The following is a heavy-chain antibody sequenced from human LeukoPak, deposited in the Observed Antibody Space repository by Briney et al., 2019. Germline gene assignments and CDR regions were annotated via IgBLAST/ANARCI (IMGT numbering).Heavy chain of an antibody. D-gene: IGHD3-22*01. J-gene: IGHJ4*02. CDR2: ITNSGNSK. V-gene: IGHV3-48*04. CDR3: ASMGYYYDSSGYYRY. Sequence: GGSLRLSCAASEFTFSSYSMNWVRQAPGKGLEWVSYITNSGNSKSYADSVKGRFTISRDNAKNSLYLQMNSLRAEDTAVYYCASMGYYYDSSGYYRYWGQGTLVTVSS. CDR1: EFTFSSYS.